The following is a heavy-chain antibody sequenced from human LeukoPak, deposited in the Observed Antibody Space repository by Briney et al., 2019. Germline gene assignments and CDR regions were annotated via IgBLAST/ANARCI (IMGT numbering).Heavy chain of an antibody. D-gene: IGHD3-22*01. CDR3: ARDLPVEDDSSGYSHFDY. V-gene: IGHV1-2*02. J-gene: IGHJ4*02. CDR1: GYTFTGYY. CDR2: INPNSGGT. Sequence: GASVKVSCKASGYTFTGYYMHWVRQAPGQGLEWMGWINPNSGGTNYAQKLQGRVTMTTDTSTSTAYMELRSLRSDDTAVYYCARDLPVEDDSSGYSHFDYWGQGTLVTVSS.